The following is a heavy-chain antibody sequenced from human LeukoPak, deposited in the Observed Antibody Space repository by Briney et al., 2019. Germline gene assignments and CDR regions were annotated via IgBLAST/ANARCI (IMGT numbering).Heavy chain of an antibody. V-gene: IGHV4-34*01. CDR2: INHSGST. Sequence: SETLPLTCAVYGGSFSGYYWSWIRQPPGKGLEWIGEINHSGSTNYNPSLKSRVTISVDTSKNQFSLKLSSVTAADTAVYYCARSEGIAARFRYWGQGTLVTVSS. CDR3: ARSEGIAARFRY. J-gene: IGHJ4*02. D-gene: IGHD6-6*01. CDR1: GGSFSGYY.